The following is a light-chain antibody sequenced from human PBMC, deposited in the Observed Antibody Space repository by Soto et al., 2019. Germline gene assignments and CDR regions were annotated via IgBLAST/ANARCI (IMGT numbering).Light chain of an antibody. CDR1: QSVSSN. V-gene: IGKV3-15*01. CDR2: GAS. CDR3: EQYGSIPRT. Sequence: EILMTQSPATLSVSPGERATLSCRASQSVSSNLAWYQQKPGQAPRLLIHGASTRATGVPARFSGSGSGTDFTLTISRLQPEDSAVYYCEQYGSIPRTFGQGTKVDIK. J-gene: IGKJ1*01.